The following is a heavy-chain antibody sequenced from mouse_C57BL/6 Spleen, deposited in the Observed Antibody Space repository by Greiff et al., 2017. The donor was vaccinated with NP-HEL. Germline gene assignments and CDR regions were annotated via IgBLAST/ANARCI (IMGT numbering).Heavy chain of an antibody. J-gene: IGHJ1*03. V-gene: IGHV1-69*01. CDR3: ARYITTVVATTQWYFDV. D-gene: IGHD1-1*01. CDR1: GYTFTSYW. Sequence: VQLQQPGAELVMPGASVKLSCKASGYTFTSYWMHWVKQRPGQGLEWIGEIDPSDSYTNYNQKFKGKSTLTVDKSSSTAYMQLSSLTSEDSAVYYCARYITTVVATTQWYFDVWGTGTTVTVSS. CDR2: IDPSDSYT.